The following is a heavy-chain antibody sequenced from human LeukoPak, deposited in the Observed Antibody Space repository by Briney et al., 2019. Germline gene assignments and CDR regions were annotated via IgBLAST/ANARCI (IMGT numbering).Heavy chain of an antibody. J-gene: IGHJ6*02. Sequence: SETLSLTCTVSGGSISSSSYYWGWIRQPPGKGLEWIGSIYYSGSTYYNPSLKSRVTISVDTSKNQFSLKLSSVTAADTAVYYCARGEYYDILTGNKPYYYYGMDVWGQGTTVTVSS. CDR3: ARGEYYDILTGNKPYYYYGMDV. CDR2: IYYSGST. D-gene: IGHD3-9*01. V-gene: IGHV4-39*07. CDR1: GGSISSSSYY.